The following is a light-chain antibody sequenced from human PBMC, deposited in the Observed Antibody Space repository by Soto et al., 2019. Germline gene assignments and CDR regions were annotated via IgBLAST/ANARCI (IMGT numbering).Light chain of an antibody. Sequence: QSALTQPASVSGSPGQSITISCTGTSRDVGGYNYVSWYQQHPGKAPKLVIYEVSDRPSGVSIRFSGSKSGNTASLTISGLQAEDEADYFCSSYTSTSTLKVFGVGTKLTVL. J-gene: IGLJ2*01. CDR1: SRDVGGYNY. CDR3: SSYTSTSTLKV. CDR2: EVS. V-gene: IGLV2-14*03.